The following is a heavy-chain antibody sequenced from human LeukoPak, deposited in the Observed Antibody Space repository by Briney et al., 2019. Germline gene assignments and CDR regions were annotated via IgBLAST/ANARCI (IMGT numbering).Heavy chain of an antibody. J-gene: IGHJ3*02. CDR2: IYYSGST. CDR3: ARERSQWLAHDAFDI. D-gene: IGHD6-19*01. V-gene: IGHV4-61*10. Sequence: PSETLSLTCTVSGGSISSGSYYWSWIRQPAGKGLEWIGRIYYSGSTNYNPSLKSRVTISVDTSKNQFSLKLSSVTAADTAVYYCARERSQWLAHDAFDIWGQGTMVTVSS. CDR1: GGSISSGSYY.